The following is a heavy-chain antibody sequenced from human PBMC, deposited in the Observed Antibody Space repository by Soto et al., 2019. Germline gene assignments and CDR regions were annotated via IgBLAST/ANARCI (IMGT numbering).Heavy chain of an antibody. D-gene: IGHD3-10*01. J-gene: IGHJ6*02. CDR1: GGSISSGDYY. CDR3: ARDGWQMVRGVSISGGMDV. Sequence: SETLSLTCTVSGGSISSGDYYWSWIRQPPGKGLDWIGYISYRGSAYYNPSLKSRFTISIGTSKKQFSLNLRSVTAADTAVYYCARDGWQMVRGVSISGGMDVWGQGTTVTVSS. V-gene: IGHV4-30-4*01. CDR2: ISYRGSA.